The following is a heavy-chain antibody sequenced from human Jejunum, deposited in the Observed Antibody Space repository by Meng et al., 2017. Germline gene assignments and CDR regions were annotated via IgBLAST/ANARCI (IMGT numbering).Heavy chain of an antibody. V-gene: IGHV6-1*01. Sequence: RHRPGPGLDNPSSTLSPPCAISGDMVARTGAAWNWIRQSPSRGLEWLGRTYYRSKWYNDYAVSVKGRIAINPDTSKNQFFLQLNSVTPEDTAVYYCARDYGTSRPFEYWGQGILVTVSS. J-gene: IGHJ4*02. CDR1: GDMVARTGAA. CDR2: TYYRSKWYN. CDR3: ARDYGTSRPFEY. D-gene: IGHD1/OR15-1a*01.